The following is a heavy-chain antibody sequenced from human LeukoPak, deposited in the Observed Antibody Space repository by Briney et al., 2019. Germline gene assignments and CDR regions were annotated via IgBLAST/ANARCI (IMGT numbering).Heavy chain of an antibody. J-gene: IGHJ3*02. CDR1: GFIFSSYA. Sequence: GGSLRLSCAASGFIFSSYAMSWVRQAPGKGLEWVSGISGSAGSTYYADSVKGRFTISRDNSKNTLYLQMNSLRAEDTAVYYCAKGTQRGVLSMWAFDIWGQGTMVTVSS. CDR2: ISGSAGST. D-gene: IGHD3-10*01. V-gene: IGHV3-23*01. CDR3: AKGTQRGVLSMWAFDI.